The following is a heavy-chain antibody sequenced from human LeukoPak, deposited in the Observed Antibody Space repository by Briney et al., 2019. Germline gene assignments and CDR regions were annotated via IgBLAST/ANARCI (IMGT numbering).Heavy chain of an antibody. CDR2: ISYDGSKK. D-gene: IGHD2-15*01. Sequence: GGSLRLSCAAGFTFSSYAMHWVRQAPGKGVEGVAVISYDGSKKYYADSVKGRFTISRDNSKNTLHLQMNSLRTEDTALYYCAKDRSVGSNTMDYWGQGTLVTVSS. CDR3: AKDRSVGSNTMDY. CDR1: GFTFSSYA. J-gene: IGHJ4*02. V-gene: IGHV3-30*18.